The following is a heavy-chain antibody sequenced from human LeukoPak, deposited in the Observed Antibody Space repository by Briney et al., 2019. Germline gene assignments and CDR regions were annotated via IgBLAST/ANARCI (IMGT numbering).Heavy chain of an antibody. CDR2: IKQDGSEK. CDR1: GFSLSSEW. CDR3: ARALFAGAFYGMDV. V-gene: IGHV3-7*01. D-gene: IGHD3-10*01. Sequence: GGSLRLSCVTSGFSLSSEWMSWGRQAPGKGPEWVATIKQDGSEKYYADSVKGRFTISRDNSKNTLYLQMNSLRVEDTAVYYCARALFAGAFYGMDVWGQGTTVTVSS. J-gene: IGHJ6*02.